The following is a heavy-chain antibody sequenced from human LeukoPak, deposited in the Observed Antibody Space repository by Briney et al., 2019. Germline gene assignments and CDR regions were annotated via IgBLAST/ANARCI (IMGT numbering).Heavy chain of an antibody. Sequence: GRFLRLSCAASGFTFNDYAMHWVRQAPGKGLEWVSGIFGKNGAKGHADSVKGRFTISRDNANNSLYLQMNSLRPDDTALYYCTYDNSPGGLEYWGQGTLVTVSS. CDR1: GFTFNDYA. CDR2: IFGKNGAK. J-gene: IGHJ4*02. D-gene: IGHD2-8*02. CDR3: TYDNSPGGLEY. V-gene: IGHV3-9*01.